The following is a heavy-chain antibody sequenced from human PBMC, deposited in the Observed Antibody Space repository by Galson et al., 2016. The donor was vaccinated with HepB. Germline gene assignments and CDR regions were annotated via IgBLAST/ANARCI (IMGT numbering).Heavy chain of an antibody. CDR3: AKLTSGRPHQYAMDA. CDR2: ISGSGGST. CDR1: GFTFSSYA. Sequence: SLRLSCAASGFTFSSYALSWVRQAPGKGLEWVSTISGSGGSTYYADSVKGRFTISRDNSKNTLYLQMDSLGGEDTAVYFCAKLTSGRPHQYAMDAWGAGTTVAVSS. J-gene: IGHJ6*04. V-gene: IGHV3-23*01. D-gene: IGHD6-6*01.